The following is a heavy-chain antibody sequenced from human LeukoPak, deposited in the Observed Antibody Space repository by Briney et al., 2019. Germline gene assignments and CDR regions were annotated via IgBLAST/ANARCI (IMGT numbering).Heavy chain of an antibody. J-gene: IGHJ4*02. D-gene: IGHD6-13*01. CDR3: AKAHPDTYSSSWYAHFDY. CDR1: GFIFSNYA. Sequence: PGGSLRLSCAASGFIFSNYAMSWVRQAPGKGLEWVSVIVGSGDSTYYADSVKGRFTISRDNSKNTLYLQMNSLRAEDTAVYYCAKAHPDTYSSSWYAHFDYWGQGTLVTVSS. CDR2: IVGSGDST. V-gene: IGHV3-23*01.